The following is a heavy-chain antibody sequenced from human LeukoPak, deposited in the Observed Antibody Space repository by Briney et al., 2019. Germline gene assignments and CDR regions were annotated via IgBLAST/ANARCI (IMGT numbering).Heavy chain of an antibody. CDR1: GFIFSNAW. CDR3: ATIRGSIQLWPN. V-gene: IGHV3-7*01. D-gene: IGHD5-18*01. J-gene: IGHJ4*02. CDR2: IKQDGSDK. Sequence: PGGSLRLSCAASGFIFSNAWMSWVRQAPGKGLEWVATIKQDGSDKYYVDSVKGRFTISRDNAKNSLFLQMNSLRAEDTAVFYCATIRGSIQLWPNWGQGTLVTVSS.